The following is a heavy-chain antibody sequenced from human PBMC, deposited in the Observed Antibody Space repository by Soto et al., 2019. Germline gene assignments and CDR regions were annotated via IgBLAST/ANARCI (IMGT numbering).Heavy chain of an antibody. V-gene: IGHV3-48*01. D-gene: IGHD6-13*01. CDR2: ISTSGSPI. CDR3: ANAWRSYSSSWYVGY. Sequence: GGSLRLSCAASGFTFSYYSLNWVRQAPGKGLEWISYISTSGSPIYYVDSVKGRFTISRDNAKDSLYLQMNSLRAEDTAVYYCANAWRSYSSSWYVGYWGQGTLVTVSS. J-gene: IGHJ4*02. CDR1: GFTFSYYS.